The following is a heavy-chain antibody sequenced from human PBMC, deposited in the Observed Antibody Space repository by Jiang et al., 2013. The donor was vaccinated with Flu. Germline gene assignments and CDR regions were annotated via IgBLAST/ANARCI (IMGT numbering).Heavy chain of an antibody. CDR1: GGTFSSYA. Sequence: GSSVKVSCKASGGTFSSYAISWVRQAPGQGLEWMGGIIPIFGTANYAQKFQGRVTITADESTSTAYMELSSLRSEDTAVYYCARDHSGYSYAFDIWGQGTMVTVSS. CDR3: ARDHSGYSYAFDI. J-gene: IGHJ3*02. D-gene: IGHD6-13*01. V-gene: IGHV1-69*01. CDR2: IIPIFGTA.